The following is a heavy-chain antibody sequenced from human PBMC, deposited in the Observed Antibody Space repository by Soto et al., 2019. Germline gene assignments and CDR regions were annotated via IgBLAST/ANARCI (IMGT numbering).Heavy chain of an antibody. D-gene: IGHD3-3*01. CDR3: ARSPRIKIFGVVRKKNWFQP. CDR1: GGSFSGYY. J-gene: IGHJ5*02. Sequence: SETLSLTCAVYGGSFSGYYWSWIRQPPGKGLEWIGEINHSGSTNYNPSLKSRVTISVDTSKNQFSLKLSSVTAADTAVYYCARSPRIKIFGVVRKKNWFQPRGPGNPVNVSS. CDR2: INHSGST. V-gene: IGHV4-34*01.